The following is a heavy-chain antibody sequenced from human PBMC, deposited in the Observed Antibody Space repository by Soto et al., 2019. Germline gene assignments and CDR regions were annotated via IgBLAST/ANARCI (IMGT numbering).Heavy chain of an antibody. Sequence: QVQLVQSGAEVKKPGSSVKVSCKASGGTFSSYTISCVRQAPGQGLEWMGRIIPILGIANYAQKFQGRVTITADKSTSTAYMELSSLRSEDTAVYYCATGQVVGVPVGYWGQGTLVTVSS. J-gene: IGHJ4*02. CDR2: IIPILGIA. CDR3: ATGQVVGVPVGY. V-gene: IGHV1-69*02. D-gene: IGHD1-26*01. CDR1: GGTFSSYT.